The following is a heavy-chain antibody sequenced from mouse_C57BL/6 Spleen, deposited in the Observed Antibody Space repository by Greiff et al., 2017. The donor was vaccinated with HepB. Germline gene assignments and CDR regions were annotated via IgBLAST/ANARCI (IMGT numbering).Heavy chain of an antibody. CDR2: ISYDGSN. CDR1: GYSITSGYY. V-gene: IGHV3-6*01. Sequence: EVQLVESGPGLVKPSQSLSLTCSVTGYSITSGYYWNWIRQFPGNKLELMGYISYDGSNNYNPSLKNRFSITRDTSKNQFFLKLNSVTTEDTATYYCARAGSPWYFDVWGTGTTVTVSS. J-gene: IGHJ1*03. CDR3: ARAGSPWYFDV. D-gene: IGHD1-1*02.